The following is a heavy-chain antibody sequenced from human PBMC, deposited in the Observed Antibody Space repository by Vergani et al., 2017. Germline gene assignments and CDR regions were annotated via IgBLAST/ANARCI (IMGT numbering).Heavy chain of an antibody. CDR3: ASSGTYGEDYFNY. CDR1: GFSFSSYG. D-gene: IGHD1-26*01. Sequence: QVQLVESGGGLVQPGGSLRLSCAASGFSFSSYGIHWVRQAPGKGLGWVAFIRYDGSNEYYADSVKGRFTIFRDNFKNTLYLQMNSLRPEDTAVYYCASSGTYGEDYFNYWGQGTLVNVSS. V-gene: IGHV3-30*02. CDR2: IRYDGSNE. J-gene: IGHJ4*02.